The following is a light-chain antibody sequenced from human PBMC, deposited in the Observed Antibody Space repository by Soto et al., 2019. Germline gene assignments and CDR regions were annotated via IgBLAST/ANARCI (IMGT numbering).Light chain of an antibody. Sequence: DIQMTQSPSSLSASVVDRVTITCRASQGIRNYLAWYQQQPGKQPKLLIYSASILQSGVPSRFSGSGSGTDFTFNITNLQPEDVGTYYCQKYNSAPWTFGPGTKV. CDR2: SAS. CDR1: QGIRNY. V-gene: IGKV1-27*01. CDR3: QKYNSAPWT. J-gene: IGKJ1*01.